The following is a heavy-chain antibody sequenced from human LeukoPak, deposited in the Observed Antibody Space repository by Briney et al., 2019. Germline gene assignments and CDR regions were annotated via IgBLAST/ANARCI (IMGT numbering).Heavy chain of an antibody. Sequence: GGSLRLSCAASGFTFTNYAMTWVRQAPGKGLEWVAATVGSGPNTYHADSVKGRFTISRDNSKGTVYLQMNSLRPEDTAVYYCAKDDAWLQYGNWGRGTLVTVSS. D-gene: IGHD5-24*01. CDR1: GFTFTNYA. CDR3: AKDDAWLQYGN. J-gene: IGHJ4*02. V-gene: IGHV3-23*01. CDR2: TVGSGPNT.